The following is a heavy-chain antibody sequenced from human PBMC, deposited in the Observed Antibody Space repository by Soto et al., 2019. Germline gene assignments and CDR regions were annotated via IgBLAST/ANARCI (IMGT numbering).Heavy chain of an antibody. J-gene: IGHJ4*02. CDR3: VVAAHPYYFDY. V-gene: IGHV1-18*01. CDR2: ISAYNGNT. D-gene: IGHD2-15*01. Sequence: QGQLVQSGAEVKKPGASVKVSCKASGYTFTSYGISWVRQAPGQGLAWMGWISAYNGNTNYTQKLQGRVTMTTDTSTSTAYMELRSLRSDDTAVYYCVVAAHPYYFDYWGQGTLVTVSS. CDR1: GYTFTSYG.